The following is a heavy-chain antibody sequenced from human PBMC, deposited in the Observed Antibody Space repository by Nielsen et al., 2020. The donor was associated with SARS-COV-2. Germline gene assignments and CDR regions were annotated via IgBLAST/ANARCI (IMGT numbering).Heavy chain of an antibody. CDR2: ISWNSGSI. V-gene: IGHV3-9*01. CDR1: GFTFDDYA. CDR3: AKDSGYGYNVPAKYYFDY. J-gene: IGHJ4*02. Sequence: SLKISCAASGFTFDDYAMHWVRQAPGKGLEWVSGISWNSGSIGYADSVKGRFTISRDNAKNSLYLQMNSLRAEDTALYYCAKDSGYGYNVPAKYYFDYWGQGTLVTVSS. D-gene: IGHD5-24*01.